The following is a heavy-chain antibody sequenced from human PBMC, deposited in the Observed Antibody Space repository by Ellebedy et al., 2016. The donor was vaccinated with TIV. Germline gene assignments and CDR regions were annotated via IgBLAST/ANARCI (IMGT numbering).Heavy chain of an antibody. Sequence: GESLKISCKGSGYSFSTYWIAWVRQMPGKGLEWMGIIYPGDSDTRYSPSFQGQVTISADKSISTAYLQWSSLKAADTAMYYCSSFMTPGLANGMVVWGQGTTVTVSS. CDR2: IYPGDSDT. CDR3: SSFMTPGLANGMVV. V-gene: IGHV5-51*01. CDR1: GYSFSTYW. J-gene: IGHJ6*02.